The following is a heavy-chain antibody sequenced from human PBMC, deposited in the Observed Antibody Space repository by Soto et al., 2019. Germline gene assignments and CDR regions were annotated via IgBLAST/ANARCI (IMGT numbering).Heavy chain of an antibody. CDR3: ARDLAAAGPIDY. D-gene: IGHD6-13*01. CDR2: IYYSGST. CDR1: GGSVSSGSYY. V-gene: IGHV4-61*01. Sequence: SETLSLTCTVSGGSVSSGSYYGSWIRQPPGKGLEWIGYIYYSGSTNYNPSLKSRVTISVDTSKNQFSLKLSSVTAADTAVYYCARDLAAAGPIDYWGQGTLVTVSS. J-gene: IGHJ4*02.